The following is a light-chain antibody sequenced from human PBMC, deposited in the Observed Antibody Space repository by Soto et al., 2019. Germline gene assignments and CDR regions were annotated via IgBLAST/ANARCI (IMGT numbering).Light chain of an antibody. J-gene: IGKJ1*01. CDR3: NHDGTSATWT. CDR1: QSISSSY. V-gene: IGKV3-20*01. CDR2: GAS. Sequence: EIVLTQSPVTLSLSPGERATLSCRASQSISSSYLAWYQQKPGQAPRPLIFGASSRASGIPGRFSGSGSGTDFTLTISRLEPEDFAVYYCNHDGTSATWTFGQGKKVE.